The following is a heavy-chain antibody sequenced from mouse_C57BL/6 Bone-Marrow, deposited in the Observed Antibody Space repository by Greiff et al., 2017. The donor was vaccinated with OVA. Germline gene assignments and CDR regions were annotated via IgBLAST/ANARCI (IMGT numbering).Heavy chain of an antibody. V-gene: IGHV5-17*01. Sequence: VQVVESGGGLVKPGGSLKLSCAASGFTFSDYGMHWVRQAPEKGLEWVAYISSGSSTIYYADTVKGRFTISRDNAKNTLFLQMTSLRSEDTAMYYCAREWGPYYGSSYEMDYWGQGTSVTVSS. J-gene: IGHJ4*01. CDR3: AREWGPYYGSSYEMDY. CDR1: GFTFSDYG. CDR2: ISSGSSTI. D-gene: IGHD1-1*01.